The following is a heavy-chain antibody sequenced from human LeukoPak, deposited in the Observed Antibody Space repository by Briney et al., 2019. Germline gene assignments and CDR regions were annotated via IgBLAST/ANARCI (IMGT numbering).Heavy chain of an antibody. CDR2: INPNSGGT. CDR3: ARGDIVVVVAATHWFDP. J-gene: IGHJ5*02. CDR1: GYTFTGYY. D-gene: IGHD2-15*01. Sequence: ASVKVSCKASGYTFTGYYMHWVRQAPGQGLEWMGWINPNSGGTNYAQKFQGRVTMTRDTSISTAYMELSRLRSDDTAAYYCARGDIVVVVAATHWFDPWGQGTLVTVSS. V-gene: IGHV1-2*02.